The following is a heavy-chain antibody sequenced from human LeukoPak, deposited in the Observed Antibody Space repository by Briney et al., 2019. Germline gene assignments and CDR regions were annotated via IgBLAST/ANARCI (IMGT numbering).Heavy chain of an antibody. Sequence: PSETLSLTCAVYGGSFSGYYWSWIRQPPGKGLEWIGEINHSGSTNYNPSLKSRVTISVDTPKNQFSLKLSSVTAADTAVYYCARDLGSYPYYFDYWGQGTLVTVSS. CDR1: GGSFSGYY. CDR2: INHSGST. CDR3: ARDLGSYPYYFDY. J-gene: IGHJ4*02. D-gene: IGHD3-10*01. V-gene: IGHV4-34*01.